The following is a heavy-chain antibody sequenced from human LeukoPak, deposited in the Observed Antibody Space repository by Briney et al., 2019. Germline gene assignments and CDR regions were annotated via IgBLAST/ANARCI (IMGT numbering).Heavy chain of an antibody. CDR3: AREGDYSNLFDY. V-gene: IGHV4-4*07. Sequence: SETLSLTCTVSGGSISSYYWSWIRQPAGKGLEWIGRIYTSGSTNYSPSLKSRVTMSVDTSKNQFSLKLSSVTAADTAVYYCAREGDYSNLFDYWGQGTLVTVSS. CDR1: GGSISSYY. CDR2: IYTSGST. J-gene: IGHJ4*02. D-gene: IGHD4-11*01.